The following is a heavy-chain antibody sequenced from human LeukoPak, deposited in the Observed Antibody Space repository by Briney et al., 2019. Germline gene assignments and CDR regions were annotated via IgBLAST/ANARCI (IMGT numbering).Heavy chain of an antibody. D-gene: IGHD2-2*01. CDR1: GFTFSDYY. CDR3: ARDGPTDNKRLGYCSSTSCYYYYYGMDV. Sequence: GGSLRLSCAASGFTFSDYYMSWIRQAPGKGLEWVSYISSSGSTIYYADSVKGRFTISRDNAKNSLYLQMNSLRAEDTAVYYGARDGPTDNKRLGYCSSTSCYYYYYGMDVWGQGTTVTVSS. CDR2: ISSSGSTI. J-gene: IGHJ6*02. V-gene: IGHV3-11*01.